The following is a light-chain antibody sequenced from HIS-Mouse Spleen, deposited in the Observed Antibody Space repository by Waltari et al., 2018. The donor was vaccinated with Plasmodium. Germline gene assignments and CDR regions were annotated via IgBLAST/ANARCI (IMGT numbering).Light chain of an antibody. CDR3: QAWDSSTAYVV. V-gene: IGLV3-1*01. CDR1: KLGDKS. Sequence: SYELTQPPSVSVSPGQTASITCSGDKLGDKSACWYQQKPGQSPVLVIYQDSKRTSGIPERFSGSNSGNTATLTISGTQAMDEADYYCQAWDSSTAYVVFGGGTKLTVL. J-gene: IGLJ2*01. CDR2: QDS.